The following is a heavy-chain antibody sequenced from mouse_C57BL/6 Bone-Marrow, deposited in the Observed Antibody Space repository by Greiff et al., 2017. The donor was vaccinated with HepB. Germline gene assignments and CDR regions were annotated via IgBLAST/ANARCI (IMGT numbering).Heavy chain of an antibody. CDR3: ARRRVSYYGNYVAAWFAY. J-gene: IGHJ3*01. D-gene: IGHD2-1*01. CDR2: FHPYNDDT. V-gene: IGHV1-47*01. Sequence: VQLQQSGAELVKPGASVKMSCKASGYTFTTYPIEWMKQNHGKSLEWIGNFHPYNDDTKYNEKFKGKATLTVEKSSSTVYLELSRLTSDDSAVYYCARRRVSYYGNYVAAWFAYWGQGTLVTVSA. CDR1: GYTFTTYP.